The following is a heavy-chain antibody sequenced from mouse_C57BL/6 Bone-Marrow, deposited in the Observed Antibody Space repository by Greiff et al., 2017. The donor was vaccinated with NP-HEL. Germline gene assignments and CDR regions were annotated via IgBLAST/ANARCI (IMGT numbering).Heavy chain of an antibody. CDR1: GYTFTSYD. CDR2: IYPRDGST. CDR3: ARDGNYWYFDV. J-gene: IGHJ1*03. Sequence: QVQLKESGPELVKPGASVKLSCKASGYTFTSYDINWVKQRPGQGLEWIGWIYPRDGSTKYNEKFKGKATLTVDTSSSTAYMELHSLTSEDSAVYFCARDGNYWYFDVWGTGTTVTVSS. D-gene: IGHD2-1*01. V-gene: IGHV1-85*01.